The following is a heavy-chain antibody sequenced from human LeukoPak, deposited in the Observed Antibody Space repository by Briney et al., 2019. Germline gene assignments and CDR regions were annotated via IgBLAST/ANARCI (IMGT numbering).Heavy chain of an antibody. J-gene: IGHJ3*02. CDR3: ARSRHVYGDYVFAFEI. Sequence: SEPLSLTCTVSGGSFLTHYYNWIRPPAGKGLEFIGRIYTSGITNFNPSLKSRVTMSVDTSKNKFSLKLSSVTAADTAVYYCARSRHVYGDYVFAFEIWGQGTMVTVSS. V-gene: IGHV4-4*07. D-gene: IGHD4-17*01. CDR1: GGSFLTHY. CDR2: IYTSGIT.